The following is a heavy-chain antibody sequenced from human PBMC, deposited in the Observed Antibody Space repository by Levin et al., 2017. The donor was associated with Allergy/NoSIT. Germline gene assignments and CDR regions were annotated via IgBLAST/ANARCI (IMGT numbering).Heavy chain of an antibody. J-gene: IGHJ1*01. Sequence: ASVKVSCKASGYTFTSYYMHWVRQAPGQGLEWMGIINPSGGSTSYAQKFQGRVTMTRDTSTSTVYMELSSLRSEDTAVYYCARDAPLLGHYCSSTSCYQTGYFQHWGQGTLVTVSS. CDR1: GYTFTSYY. V-gene: IGHV1-46*01. D-gene: IGHD2-2*01. CDR2: INPSGGST. CDR3: ARDAPLLGHYCSSTSCYQTGYFQH.